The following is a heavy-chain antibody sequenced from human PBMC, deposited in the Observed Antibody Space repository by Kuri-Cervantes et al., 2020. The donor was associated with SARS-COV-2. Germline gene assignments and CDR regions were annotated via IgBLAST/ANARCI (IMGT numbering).Heavy chain of an antibody. D-gene: IGHD2-2*02. CDR2: ISWNSGSI. Sequence: SLKISCAASGFTFDDYAMHWVRRAPGKGLEWVSGISWNSGSIGYADSVKGRFTISRDNAKNSLYLQMNSLRAEDMALYYCARALLCSSTSCYTDAFDIWGQGTMVTVSS. CDR3: ARALLCSSTSCYTDAFDI. J-gene: IGHJ3*02. CDR1: GFTFDDYA. V-gene: IGHV3-9*03.